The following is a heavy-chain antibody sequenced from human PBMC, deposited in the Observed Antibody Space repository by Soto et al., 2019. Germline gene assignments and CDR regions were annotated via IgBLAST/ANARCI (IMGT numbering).Heavy chain of an antibody. CDR1: GDSVSSNSAA. CDR2: TYYRSKWYN. CDR3: ARRQEHKAGAGHDAFDI. Sequence: PSQTLSLTCAISGDSVSSNSAAWNWIRQSPSRGLEWLGRTYYRSKWYNDYSVSVKSRITINPDTSKNQFSLQLNSVTPEDTAVYYCARRQEHKAGAGHDAFDIWGQGTMVTVPS. J-gene: IGHJ3*02. V-gene: IGHV6-1*01. D-gene: IGHD6-13*01.